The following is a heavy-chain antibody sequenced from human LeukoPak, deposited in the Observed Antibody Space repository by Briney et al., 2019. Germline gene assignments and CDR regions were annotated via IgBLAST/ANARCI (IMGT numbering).Heavy chain of an antibody. J-gene: IGHJ4*02. CDR1: GYTFTSYA. CDR2: INTNTGNP. V-gene: IGHV7-4-1*02. Sequence: HRASVKVSCKASGYTFTSYAMNWVRQAPGQGLEWMGWINTNTGNPTYAQGFTGRFVFSLDTSVSTAYLQISSLKAEDTAVYYCAGEVGATAKWGGYFDYWGQGTLVTVSS. D-gene: IGHD1-26*01. CDR3: AGEVGATAKWGGYFDY.